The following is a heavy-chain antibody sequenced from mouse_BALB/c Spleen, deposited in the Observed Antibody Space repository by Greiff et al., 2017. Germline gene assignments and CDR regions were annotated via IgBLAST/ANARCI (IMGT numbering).Heavy chain of an antibody. CDR1: GYTFTDYA. CDR3: ARSLSVGFSSFSF. CDR2: ISTYYGNT. J-gene: IGHJ3*01. V-gene: IGHV1-67*01. D-gene: IGHD2-3*01. Sequence: QVQLQQSGPELVRPGVSVKISCKGSGYTFTDYAMHWVKQSHAKSLEWIGVISTYYGNTNYNQKFKGKATMTVDKSSSTAYMELARLTSEDSAIYYCARSLSVGFSSFSFCGHETLVTLSA.